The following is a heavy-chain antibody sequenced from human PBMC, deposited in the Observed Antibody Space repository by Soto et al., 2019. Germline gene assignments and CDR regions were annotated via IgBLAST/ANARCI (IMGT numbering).Heavy chain of an antibody. CDR2: IYYSGST. D-gene: IGHD3-22*01. CDR1: GGSISSSSYY. J-gene: IGHJ4*02. CDR3: ARLYDSSGYYYAPLGPFDY. Sequence: QLQLQESGPGLVKPSETLSLTCTVSGGSISSSSYYWGWIRQPPGKGLEWIGSIYYSGSTYYNPSLKSRVTISVDTSKNQFSLKLSSVTAADTAVYYCARLYDSSGYYYAPLGPFDYWGQGTLVTVSS. V-gene: IGHV4-39*01.